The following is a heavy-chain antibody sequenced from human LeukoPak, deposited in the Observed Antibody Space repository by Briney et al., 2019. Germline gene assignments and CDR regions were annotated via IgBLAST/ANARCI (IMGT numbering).Heavy chain of an antibody. CDR2: ISAYNGNT. D-gene: IGHD6-13*01. CDR1: GYTFTSYG. CDR3: ARGENSSSWYLGYYYYYYMDV. J-gene: IGHJ6*03. Sequence: ASVKVSCTASGYTFTSYGISWVRQAPGQGLEWMGWISAYNGNTNYAQKLQGRVTMTRNTSISTAYMELSSLRSEDTAVYYCARGENSSSWYLGYYYYYYMDVWGKGTTVTISS. V-gene: IGHV1-18*01.